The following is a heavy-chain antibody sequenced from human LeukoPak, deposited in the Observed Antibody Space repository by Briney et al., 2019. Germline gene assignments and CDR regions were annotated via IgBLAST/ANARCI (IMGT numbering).Heavy chain of an antibody. CDR1: GYTFTVYY. V-gene: IGHV1-2*04. CDR3: ARDLSYGDYSFDY. J-gene: IGHJ4*02. D-gene: IGHD4-17*01. Sequence: ASVKVSCKASGYTFTVYYMHWVRQAPGQGLEWMGWINPNSGGTNCAQKFQGWVTMTRDTSISTAYMELSRLRSDDTAVYYCARDLSYGDYSFDYWGQGTLVTVSS. CDR2: INPNSGGT.